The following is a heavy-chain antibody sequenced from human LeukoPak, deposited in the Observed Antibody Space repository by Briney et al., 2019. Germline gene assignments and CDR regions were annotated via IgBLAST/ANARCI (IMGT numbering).Heavy chain of an antibody. CDR2: INAGNGNT. CDR1: GYTFTSYA. V-gene: IGHV1-3*01. J-gene: IGHJ5*02. D-gene: IGHD3-22*01. Sequence: ASVKVSCKASGYTFTSYAMHWVRQAPGQRLEWMGWINAGNGNTKYSQKFQGRVTITRDTSASTAYMELSSLRSEDTAVYYCVRVYHDGSFESGNWFDPWGQGTLVTVSS. CDR3: VRVYHDGSFESGNWFDP.